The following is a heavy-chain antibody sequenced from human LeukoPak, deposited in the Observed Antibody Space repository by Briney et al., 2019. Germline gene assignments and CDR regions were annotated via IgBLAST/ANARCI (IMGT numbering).Heavy chain of an antibody. CDR3: ARTLDTSGYFRNFDY. D-gene: IGHD3-22*01. CDR2: ISHSGDT. CDR1: GASFSGYY. J-gene: IGHJ4*02. Sequence: SETLSLTCAIYGASFSGYYWNWIRQPPGKGLEWIGEISHSGDTNYNPSLKSRVTISADTSKNQFSLTLSYMTAADTAVYYCARTLDTSGYFRNFDYWGQGSLVTVSS. V-gene: IGHV4-34*01.